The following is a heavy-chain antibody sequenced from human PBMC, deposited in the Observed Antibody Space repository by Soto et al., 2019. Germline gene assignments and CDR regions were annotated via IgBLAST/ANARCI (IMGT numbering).Heavy chain of an antibody. CDR2: LSASGDIT. Sequence: GGSLRLSCVVSGLTFSNFAMSWVRHVPGKGLQWVAVLSASGDITYHADSVKGRFTISRDNSKNTLFLQMHSLRGDDTALYYCAKDGYYDRRGYHYFDYWGRGTLVTVSS. CDR1: GLTFSNFA. J-gene: IGHJ4*02. V-gene: IGHV3-23*01. D-gene: IGHD3-22*01. CDR3: AKDGYYDRRGYHYFDY.